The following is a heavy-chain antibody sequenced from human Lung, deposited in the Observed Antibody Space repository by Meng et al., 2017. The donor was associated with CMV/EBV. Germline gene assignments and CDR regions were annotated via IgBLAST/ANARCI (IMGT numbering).Heavy chain of an antibody. Sequence: QGRPQDSGAGLGEPSGTLSPTCGVSGVAISSNIRWTWVRQPPGKGLEWIGDIDDSGSTNYNPSLNSRISISLDKSKNHFSLKVNSVTAADTAVYYCARGKQDAWELLAYWGQGALVTVSS. J-gene: IGHJ4*02. CDR1: GVAISSNIR. CDR3: ARGKQDAWELLAY. D-gene: IGHD1-26*01. CDR2: IDDSGST. V-gene: IGHV4-4*02.